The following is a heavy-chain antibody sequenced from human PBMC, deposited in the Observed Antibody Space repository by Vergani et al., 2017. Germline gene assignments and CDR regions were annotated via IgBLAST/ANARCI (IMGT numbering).Heavy chain of an antibody. CDR1: GDSISSSSYY. Sequence: QLQLQESGPGLVKPSETLSLTCTVSGDSISSSSYYWGWIRQPPGKGLEWIGSIYYSGSTYYNPSLKSRVTISVDTSKNQFSLKLSSVTAADTAVYYCARLNWNYVAFDIWGQGTMVTVSS. V-gene: IGHV4-39*01. CDR2: IYYSGST. D-gene: IGHD1-7*01. J-gene: IGHJ3*02. CDR3: ARLNWNYVAFDI.